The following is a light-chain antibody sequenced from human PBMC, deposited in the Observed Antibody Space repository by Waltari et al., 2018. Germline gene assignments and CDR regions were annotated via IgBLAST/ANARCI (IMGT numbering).Light chain of an antibody. CDR2: RND. CDR3: AAWDDTLNGRVV. Sequence: QSVLTQPPSASGTPGQRVTISCSGSSSNIRDHYLSWTQQLPGTAPKDFIYRNDERPSGVPDLFSGSKSGTSASLAISGLRSEDEADYYCAAWDDTLNGRVVFGGGTKLTVL. CDR1: SSNIRDHY. V-gene: IGLV1-47*01. J-gene: IGLJ2*01.